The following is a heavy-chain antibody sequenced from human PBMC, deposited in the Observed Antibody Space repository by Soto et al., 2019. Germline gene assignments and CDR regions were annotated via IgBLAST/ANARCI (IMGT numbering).Heavy chain of an antibody. CDR3: ARDRSERGSLDAFDI. V-gene: IGHV1-18*01. CDR2: ISAYNGNT. CDR1: GYTFTSYG. Sequence: ASVKVSCKASGYTFTSYGISWVRQAPGQGLEWMGWISAYNGNTNYAQKLQGRVTMTTDTSTSTAYMELRSLRSDDTAVYYCARDRSERGSLDAFDIWGQGTMVTVSS. J-gene: IGHJ3*02. D-gene: IGHD3-10*01.